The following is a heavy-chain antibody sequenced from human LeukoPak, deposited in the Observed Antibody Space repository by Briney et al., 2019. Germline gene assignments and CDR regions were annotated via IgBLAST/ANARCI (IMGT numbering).Heavy chain of an antibody. Sequence: SETLSLTCTVSAGSISSSSYHWGWIRQSPGKGLELIGSIDSGRTTYYYPSLNSRVTISVLTSKNQFSLQLHSVTAADTAVYYCARHDGRGGATMGALDSWGQGSLVTISS. CDR1: AGSISSSSYH. V-gene: IGHV4-39*01. J-gene: IGHJ4*02. CDR2: IDSGRTT. CDR3: ARHDGRGGATMGALDS. D-gene: IGHD5-12*01.